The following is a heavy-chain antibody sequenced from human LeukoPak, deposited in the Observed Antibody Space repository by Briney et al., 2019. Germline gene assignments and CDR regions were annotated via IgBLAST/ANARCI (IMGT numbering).Heavy chain of an antibody. J-gene: IGHJ4*02. CDR3: AKARGSYRYCPVY. V-gene: IGHV3-23*01. CDR2: ISGSGGST. CDR1: GFTFSSYA. D-gene: IGHD3-16*02. Sequence: GGSLRLSCAASGFTFSSYAMSWVRQAPGKGLEWVSAISGSGGSTYYADSVKGRFTISIDNSKNTLYLQMNSLRAEDTAVYYCAKARGSYRYCPVYWGQGTLVTVSS.